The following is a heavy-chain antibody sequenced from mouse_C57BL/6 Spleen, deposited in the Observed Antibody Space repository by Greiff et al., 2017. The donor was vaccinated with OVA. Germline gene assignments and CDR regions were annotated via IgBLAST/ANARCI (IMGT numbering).Heavy chain of an antibody. CDR2: ISSGGSYT. CDR1: GFTFSSYG. V-gene: IGHV5-6*01. J-gene: IGHJ1*03. Sequence: EVMLVESGGDLVKPGGSLKLSCAASGFTFSSYGMSWVRQTPDKRLEWVATISSGGSYTYYPDSVKGRFPIARDNAKNTLYLQMSSLKSEDTAMYYGARLYGYPSYWYFDVWGTGTTVTVSA. D-gene: IGHD2-2*01. CDR3: ARLYGYPSYWYFDV.